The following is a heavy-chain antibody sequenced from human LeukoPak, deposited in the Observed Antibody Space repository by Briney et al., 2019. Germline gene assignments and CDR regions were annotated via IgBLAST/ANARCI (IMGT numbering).Heavy chain of an antibody. V-gene: IGHV1-69*06. J-gene: IGHJ5*02. CDR3: ARDEEGDCGGDCYNWFAP. D-gene: IGHD2-21*02. CDR1: RGTFSSYA. CDR2: INPIFGTD. Sequence: SVKVSCKASRGTFSSYAISWVRQAPGQGLEWMGGINPIFGTDHYAQKFQDRVTITADISTNTVYMELSNLRSEDTAMYYCARDEEGDCGGDCYNWFAPWGQGTLVTVSS.